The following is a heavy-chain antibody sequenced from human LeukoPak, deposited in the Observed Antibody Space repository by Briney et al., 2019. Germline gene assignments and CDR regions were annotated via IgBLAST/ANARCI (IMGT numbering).Heavy chain of an antibody. CDR2: IRSKANSYAT. Sequence: GGSLRLSCAASGFTFSGSAMHWVRQASGKGLEWVGRIRSKANSYATAYAASVKGRFTISRDDSKNTAYLQMNSLKTEDTAVYYCTGSSYGSGSWIYYYYMDVWGKGTTVTVSS. J-gene: IGHJ6*03. CDR3: TGSSYGSGSWIYYYYMDV. V-gene: IGHV3-73*01. D-gene: IGHD3-10*01. CDR1: GFTFSGSA.